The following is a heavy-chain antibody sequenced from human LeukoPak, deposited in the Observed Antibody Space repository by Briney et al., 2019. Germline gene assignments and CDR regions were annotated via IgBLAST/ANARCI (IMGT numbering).Heavy chain of an antibody. D-gene: IGHD3-22*01. V-gene: IGHV4-38-2*02. CDR3: ARSSGLRGISGP. J-gene: IGHJ5*02. Sequence: PSETLSLTCTVSGYSISSGYYWGWIRQPPGKGLEWIGSIYHSGSTNYNPSLKSRVTISVDKSKNQFSLKLSSVTAADTAVYYCARSSGLRGISGPWGQGTLVTVSS. CDR1: GYSISSGYY. CDR2: IYHSGST.